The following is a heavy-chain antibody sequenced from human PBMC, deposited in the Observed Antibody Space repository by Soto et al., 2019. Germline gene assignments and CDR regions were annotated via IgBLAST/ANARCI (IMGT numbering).Heavy chain of an antibody. J-gene: IGHJ5*02. V-gene: IGHV4-30-2*01. CDR1: GGSISSGGYS. CDR2: IYHSGST. CDR3: ARVPGP. Sequence: PSETLSLTCAVSGGSISSGGYSWSWIRQPPGKGLEWIGYIYHSGSTYYNPSLKSRVAISVDRSKNQFSLKLSSVTAAGTAVYYYARVPGPWGQGTLVTVSS.